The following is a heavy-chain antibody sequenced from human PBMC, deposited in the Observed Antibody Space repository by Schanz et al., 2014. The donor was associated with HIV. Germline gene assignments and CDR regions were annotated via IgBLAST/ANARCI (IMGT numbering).Heavy chain of an antibody. J-gene: IGHJ4*02. CDR3: AKGLTIWLQPPFDY. Sequence: QVQLVESGGGVVQPGRSLRLSCAGSGFSFDTFGIHWVRQAPGKGLEWLAVISSDGKNKLYADSVKGRFTISRDNSKNTLYLQMNSLRTEDTAVYYCAKGLTIWLQPPFDYWGQGTLVTVSS. CDR1: GFSFDTFG. CDR2: ISSDGKNK. D-gene: IGHD5-12*01. V-gene: IGHV3-30*18.